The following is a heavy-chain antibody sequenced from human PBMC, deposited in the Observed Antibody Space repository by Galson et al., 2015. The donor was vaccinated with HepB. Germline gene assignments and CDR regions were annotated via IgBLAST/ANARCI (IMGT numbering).Heavy chain of an antibody. CDR3: ATTPYFGSGTFYNVWFGP. Sequence: SVKVSCKASGYTFSIYAINWVRQAPGQGLEWMGRINTNTGNPTYAQGFTGRFVFSLDSSVNTAYLQISSLKADDTAMYYCATTPYFGSGTFYNVWFGPWGQGTLVTVSS. D-gene: IGHD3-10*01. CDR2: INTNTGNP. J-gene: IGHJ5*02. V-gene: IGHV7-4-1*02. CDR1: GYTFSIYA.